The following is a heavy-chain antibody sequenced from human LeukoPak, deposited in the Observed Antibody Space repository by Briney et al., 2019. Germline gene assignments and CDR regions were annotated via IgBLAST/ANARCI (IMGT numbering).Heavy chain of an antibody. CDR3: ARRDSSGYYGDAFDI. D-gene: IGHD3-22*01. CDR2: IKQDGSEK. CDR1: GFTFSSYW. Sequence: GGSLRLSCAASGFTFSSYWMSWVRQAPGKGLEWVANIKQDGSEKYYVDSVKGRFTISRDNAKNSLYLQMNSLRAEDTAVYYCARRDSSGYYGDAFDIWGQGTMVTVSS. V-gene: IGHV3-7*01. J-gene: IGHJ3*02.